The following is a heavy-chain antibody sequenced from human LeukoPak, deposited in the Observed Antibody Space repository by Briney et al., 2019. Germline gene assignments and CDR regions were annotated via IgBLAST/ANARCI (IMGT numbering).Heavy chain of an antibody. V-gene: IGHV4-59*01. CDR2: IYYSGST. CDR1: GGSISSYY. CDR3: ARATGKYSSSEDYYYYYYMDV. J-gene: IGHJ6*03. Sequence: SETLSLTCTVSGGSISSYYWSWIRQPPGKGLEWIGYIYYSGSTNYNPSLKGRVTISVGTSKNQFSLKLSSVTAADTAVYYCARATGKYSSSEDYYYYYYMDVWGKGTTVTVSS. D-gene: IGHD6-6*01.